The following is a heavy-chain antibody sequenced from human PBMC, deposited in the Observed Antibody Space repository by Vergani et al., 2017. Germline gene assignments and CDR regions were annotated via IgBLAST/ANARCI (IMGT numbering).Heavy chain of an antibody. J-gene: IGHJ6*02. CDR1: GGSFSGYY. CDR2: INHSETT. CDR3: ARHTHIYYDSSAASAAGYYYYGMDV. Sequence: QVQLQQWGAGLLKPSETLSLTCAVYGGSFSGYYWSWIRKPPGKGLEWIGEINHSETTNYNPSLKSRVTISVDTSKNQFSLKLSSVTAADTAVYYCARHTHIYYDSSAASAAGYYYYGMDVWGQGTTVTVSS. V-gene: IGHV4-34*01. D-gene: IGHD3-22*01.